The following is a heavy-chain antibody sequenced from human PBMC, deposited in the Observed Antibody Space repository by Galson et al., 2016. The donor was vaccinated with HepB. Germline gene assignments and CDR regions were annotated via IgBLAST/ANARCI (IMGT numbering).Heavy chain of an antibody. J-gene: IGHJ5*02. Sequence: SLRLSCAASGFTFSNFGMHWVRQAPGKGLDWVAFIRYDGSDVYYADSVKGRFTISRDNSKNTLDLQMNSLRAEDTAVYYCARSGEPSWGQGTLVTVSS. CDR2: IRYDGSDV. CDR3: ARSGEPS. D-gene: IGHD4-17*01. CDR1: GFTFSNFG. V-gene: IGHV3-33*01.